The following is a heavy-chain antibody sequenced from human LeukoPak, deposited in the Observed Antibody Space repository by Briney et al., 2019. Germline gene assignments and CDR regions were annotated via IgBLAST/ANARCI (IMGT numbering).Heavy chain of an antibody. J-gene: IGHJ2*01. V-gene: IGHV3-53*01. Sequence: GGSLRLSCAASGFSISSKYLSWVRQAPGKGLVWVSALHSGGHTFYADSVRGRFSISRDISKNTLYLQMTDLGAEDTALYYCVRGLSGVSAWYFDLWGRGTLVTVSS. CDR1: GFSISSKY. CDR2: LHSGGHT. CDR3: VRGLSGVSAWYFDL. D-gene: IGHD7-27*01.